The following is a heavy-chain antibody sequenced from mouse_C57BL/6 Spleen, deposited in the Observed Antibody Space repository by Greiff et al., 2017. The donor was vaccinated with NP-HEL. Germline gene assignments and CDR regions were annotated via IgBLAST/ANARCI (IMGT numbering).Heavy chain of an antibody. V-gene: IGHV1-69*01. CDR2: IDPSDSYT. Sequence: QVQLQQPGAELVMPGASVKLSCKASGYTFTSYWMHWVKQRPGQGLEWIGEIDPSDSYTKYNQKFKGKSTLTVDKSSSTAYMQLSSLTSEAAAVYYCARTDYSWFAYWGQGTLVTVSA. CDR3: ARTDYSWFAY. D-gene: IGHD2-4*01. J-gene: IGHJ3*01. CDR1: GYTFTSYW.